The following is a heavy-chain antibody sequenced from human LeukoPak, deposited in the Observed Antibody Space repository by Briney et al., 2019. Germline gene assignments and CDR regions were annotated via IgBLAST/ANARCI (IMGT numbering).Heavy chain of an antibody. CDR3: ARDGTVTTFYYYGMDV. V-gene: IGHV3-7*01. D-gene: IGHD4-17*01. CDR1: GFPFSSHW. CDR2: IKQDGSAK. Sequence: GGSLRLSCVASGFPFSSHWLNWVRQAPGKGLEWVANIKQDGSAKYYVDSVKGRFTISRDNAKNSLYLQMNSLRAEDTAVYYCARDGTVTTFYYYGMDVWGQGTTVTVSS. J-gene: IGHJ6*02.